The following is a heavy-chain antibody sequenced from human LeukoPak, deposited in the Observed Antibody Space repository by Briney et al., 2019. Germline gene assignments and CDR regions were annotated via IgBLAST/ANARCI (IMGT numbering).Heavy chain of an antibody. Sequence: SGGSLRLSCAASGFTLSNYWMHWVRQAPGEGLVWVSRVDPDGTTTTYADSVTGRFTTSRDNAKNTLYLQMNSLRAEDTALYYCTRVQAGRSGLMDVWGRGTTVTVS. CDR3: TRVQAGRSGLMDV. CDR1: GFTLSNYW. D-gene: IGHD2-8*02. CDR2: VDPDGTTT. V-gene: IGHV3-74*01. J-gene: IGHJ6*02.